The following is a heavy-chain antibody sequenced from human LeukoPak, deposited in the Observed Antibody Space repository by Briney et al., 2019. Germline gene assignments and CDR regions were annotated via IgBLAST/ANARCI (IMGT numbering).Heavy chain of an antibody. CDR1: GFSFSNHY. J-gene: IGHJ4*02. CDR3: TRDHPYYYDSSGPSSFDY. CDR2: INEDGSNK. Sequence: GGSLRLSCAASGFSFSNHYMRWIRQAPGKGLEWVANINEDGSNKWHLGSVKGRFTVSRDNARNALYLQMNSLRVEDTAVYYCTRDHPYYYDSSGPSSFDYWGQGTLVTVSS. V-gene: IGHV3-7*01. D-gene: IGHD3-22*01.